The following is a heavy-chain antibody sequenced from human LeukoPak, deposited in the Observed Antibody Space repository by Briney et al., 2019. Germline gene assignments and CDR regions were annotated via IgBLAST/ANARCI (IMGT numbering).Heavy chain of an antibody. CDR3: ARGSWGFDY. D-gene: IGHD2-15*01. CDR1: GGSISSYY. Sequence: SETLSLTCTVSGGSISSYYWSWIRQPPEKGLEWIGYVSHSGDTNYNPSLKSRVTISVDTSKNKFSLKVTSVTAADTAVYYCARGSWGFDYWGQGTLVTVSS. J-gene: IGHJ4*02. V-gene: IGHV4-59*01. CDR2: VSHSGDT.